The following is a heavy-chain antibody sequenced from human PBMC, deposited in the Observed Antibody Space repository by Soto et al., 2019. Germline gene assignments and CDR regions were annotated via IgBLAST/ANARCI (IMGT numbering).Heavy chain of an antibody. V-gene: IGHV3-21*01. Sequence: GGSLRLSCAASGFTFSSYSMNWVRQAPGKGLEWVSSISSSSSYIYYADSVKGRFTISRDNAKNSLYLQMNSLRAEDTAVYYCARVGRQTVIAAAGRPDLDYWGQGTLVTVSS. CDR3: ARVGRQTVIAAAGRPDLDY. D-gene: IGHD6-13*01. CDR1: GFTFSSYS. J-gene: IGHJ4*02. CDR2: ISSSSSYI.